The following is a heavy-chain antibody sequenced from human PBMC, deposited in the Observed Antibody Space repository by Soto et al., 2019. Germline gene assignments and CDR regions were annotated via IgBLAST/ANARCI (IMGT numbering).Heavy chain of an antibody. D-gene: IGHD5-18*01. CDR3: ARPGYSYGAFYYGMDV. J-gene: IGHJ6*02. V-gene: IGHV5-10-1*01. CDR2: IDPSDSYT. CDR1: GYSFTSYW. Sequence: GESLKISCKGSGYSFTSYWISWVRQMPGKGLEWMGRIDPSDSYTNYSPSFQGHVTISADKSISTAYLQWSSLKASDTAMYYCARPGYSYGAFYYGMDVWGQGPTVTVSS.